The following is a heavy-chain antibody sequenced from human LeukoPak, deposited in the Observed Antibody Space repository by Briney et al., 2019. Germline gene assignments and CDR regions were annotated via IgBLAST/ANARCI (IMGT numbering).Heavy chain of an antibody. CDR3: ARGAGGQPTSYYDILPPHY. J-gene: IGHJ4*02. CDR2: ITGNGGTT. CDR1: GFSFSNYG. Sequence: GGTQRLSCAASGFSFSNYGMNWVRQAPGKGLEWVSGITGNGGTTYYADSVKGRFTISRDNSKNTLYLQMNSLRAEDTAVYYCARGAGGQPTSYYDILPPHYWGQGTLVTVSS. D-gene: IGHD3-9*01. V-gene: IGHV3-23*01.